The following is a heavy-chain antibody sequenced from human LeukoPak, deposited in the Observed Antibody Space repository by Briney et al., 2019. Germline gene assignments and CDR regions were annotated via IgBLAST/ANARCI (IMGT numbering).Heavy chain of an antibody. CDR2: INPNSGGT. V-gene: IGHV1-2*02. CDR3: ARRDGNNFPYYFDN. CDR1: GYTFTGYY. J-gene: IGHJ4*02. D-gene: IGHD5-24*01. Sequence: ASVKVSCKASGYTFTGYYMHWGRQAPGQGLEWMGWINPNSGGTNYAQKFQGRVTMTRDTSISTAYMEVSSLRSDDTAVYYCARRDGNNFPYYFDNWGQGTLVTVSS.